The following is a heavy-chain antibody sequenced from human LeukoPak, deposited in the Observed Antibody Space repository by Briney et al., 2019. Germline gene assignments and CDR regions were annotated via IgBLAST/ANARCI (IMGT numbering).Heavy chain of an antibody. Sequence: ASVKVSCKVSGYTLIELSMHWVRQAPGKGLEWMGSFDPEDGETINAQNFQGRVTMTEDTSTDTAYMEQSSLRSEDTAVYYCATVVDTATCDYWGQGTLVSVSS. V-gene: IGHV1-24*01. CDR3: ATVVDTATCDY. CDR1: GYTLIELS. J-gene: IGHJ4*02. CDR2: FDPEDGET. D-gene: IGHD5-18*01.